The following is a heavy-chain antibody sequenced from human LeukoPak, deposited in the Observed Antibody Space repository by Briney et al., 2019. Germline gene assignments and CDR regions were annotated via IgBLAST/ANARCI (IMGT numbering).Heavy chain of an antibody. Sequence: GGSLRLSCAASGFTFSDYYMSWIRQAPGRGLEWVSYICRSGSTLYYAASVRGRAIASSDNAKTPLHLQINSLRAEDTAVYYCARESGGLDYWGQGTLVTVSS. CDR1: GFTFSDYY. V-gene: IGHV3-11*01. J-gene: IGHJ4*02. D-gene: IGHD4-23*01. CDR2: ICRSGSTL. CDR3: ARESGGLDY.